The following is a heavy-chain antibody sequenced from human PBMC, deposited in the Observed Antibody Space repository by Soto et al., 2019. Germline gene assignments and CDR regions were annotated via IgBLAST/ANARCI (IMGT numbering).Heavy chain of an antibody. CDR3: ARGQLVRGVMRSPKRYYYYYYMDV. J-gene: IGHJ6*03. CDR2: MNPNSGNT. V-gene: IGHV1-8*01. D-gene: IGHD3-10*01. Sequence: QVQLVQSGAEVKKPGASVKVSCKASGYTFTSYDINWVRQATGQGLEWMGWMNPNSGNTGYAQKFQGRVTMTRNTSIRTAYMELSSLRSEDTAVYYCARGQLVRGVMRSPKRYYYYYYMDVWGKGTTVTVSS. CDR1: GYTFTSYD.